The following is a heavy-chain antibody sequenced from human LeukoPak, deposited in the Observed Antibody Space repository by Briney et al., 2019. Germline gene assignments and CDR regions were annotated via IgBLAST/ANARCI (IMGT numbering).Heavy chain of an antibody. Sequence: PGGSLRLSCAGSGFTFSNFWMGWVRQTPGKKLEWVASILKDGSVTKYVDSVKGRFTISRDNAKNSLYLQMNSLRAEDTAVYYCAIHPIKQQLVLVDYWGQGTLVTVSS. CDR2: ILKDGSVT. D-gene: IGHD6-13*01. CDR3: AIHPIKQQLVLVDY. J-gene: IGHJ4*02. CDR1: GFTFSNFW. V-gene: IGHV3-7*02.